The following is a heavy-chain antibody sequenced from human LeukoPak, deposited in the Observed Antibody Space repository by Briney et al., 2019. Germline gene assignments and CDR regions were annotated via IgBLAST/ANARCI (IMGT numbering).Heavy chain of an antibody. CDR1: GGSISSYY. CDR2: IYYSGST. Sequence: SETLSLTCTVSGGSISSYYWSWIRQPAGKGLEWIGYIYYSGSTNYNPSLKSRVTISVDTSKNQFSLKLSSVTAADTAVYYCARDGSGWQFDYWGQGTLVTVSS. D-gene: IGHD6-25*01. V-gene: IGHV4-59*01. CDR3: ARDGSGWQFDY. J-gene: IGHJ4*02.